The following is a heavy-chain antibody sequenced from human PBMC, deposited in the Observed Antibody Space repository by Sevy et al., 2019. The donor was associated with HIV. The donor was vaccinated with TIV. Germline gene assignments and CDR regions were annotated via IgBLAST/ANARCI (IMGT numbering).Heavy chain of an antibody. V-gene: IGHV3-30-3*01. Sequence: GGSLRLPCAASGFSVSTHAMHWVRQAPGKGLEWVALISYDGSSKYYADSVKGRLTISRDNSKNTLYLHMSSLRPDDTAVYYCTRDAGYSTGWYPSDYWGQGTLVTVSS. J-gene: IGHJ4*02. CDR3: TRDAGYSTGWYPSDY. D-gene: IGHD6-19*01. CDR1: GFSVSTHA. CDR2: ISYDGSSK.